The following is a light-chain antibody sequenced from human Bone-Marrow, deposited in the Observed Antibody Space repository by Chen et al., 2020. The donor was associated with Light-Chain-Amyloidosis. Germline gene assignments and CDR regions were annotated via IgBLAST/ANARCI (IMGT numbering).Light chain of an antibody. CDR1: HSVGTY. CDR2: DAS. CDR3: QQRGNWPLT. J-gene: IGKJ4*01. V-gene: IGKV3-11*01. Sequence: EIVLTQSPATLVLSPGERATLSCRASHSVGTYLAWYQQKPGQAPRLLIYDASNRATGIPARFSGSGSGTDFTLSISSLEPEDFAVYYCQQRGNWPLTFGGGTKVEI.